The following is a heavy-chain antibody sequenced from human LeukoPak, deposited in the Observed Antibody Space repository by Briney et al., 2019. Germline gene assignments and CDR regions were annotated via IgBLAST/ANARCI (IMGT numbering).Heavy chain of an antibody. CDR1: GYTFTSYY. J-gene: IGHJ4*02. CDR2: INPSGGST. V-gene: IGHV1-46*01. CDR3: ARDVGYCSSTSCYAYLKTLNYFDY. Sequence: GASVKVSCKASGYTFTSYYMHWVRQAPGQGLEWMGIINPSGGSTSYAQKFQGRVTMTRDTSISTAYMDLSRLRSDDTAVYFCARDVGYCSSTSCYAYLKTLNYFDYWGQGTLVTVSS. D-gene: IGHD2-2*03.